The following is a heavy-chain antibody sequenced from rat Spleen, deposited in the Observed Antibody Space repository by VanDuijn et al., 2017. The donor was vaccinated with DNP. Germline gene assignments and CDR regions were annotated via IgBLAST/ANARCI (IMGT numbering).Heavy chain of an antibody. J-gene: IGHJ3*01. V-gene: IGHV5-20*01. Sequence: EVKLVESGGGLVQPGRSLKLSCAGSGFTFSDYYMAWVRQTPTKGLDWVASISSDGSHTYYRDSVKGRFTVSRDNAKSSLYLQMDSLRSEDTATYYCTTGTTEGRWFAYWGQGTLVTVSS. CDR2: ISSDGSHT. CDR3: TTGTTEGRWFAY. D-gene: IGHD1-11*01. CDR1: GFTFSDYY.